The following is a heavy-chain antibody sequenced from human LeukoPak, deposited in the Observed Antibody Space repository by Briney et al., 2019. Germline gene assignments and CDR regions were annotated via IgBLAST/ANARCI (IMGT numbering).Heavy chain of an antibody. D-gene: IGHD3-10*01. Sequence: GGSLRLSCAASGFTFSSYSMNWVRQAPGKGLEWVSYISSSSSTIYYADSVKGRFTISRDNAKNSLYLQMNSLRDEDTAVYYCARGLMYYYGSGSYYNLWGQGTLVTVSS. CDR3: ARGLMYYYGSGSYYNL. CDR1: GFTFSSYS. CDR2: ISSSSSTI. V-gene: IGHV3-48*02. J-gene: IGHJ4*02.